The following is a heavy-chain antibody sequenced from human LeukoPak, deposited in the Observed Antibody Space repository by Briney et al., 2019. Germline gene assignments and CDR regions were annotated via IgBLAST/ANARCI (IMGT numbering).Heavy chain of an antibody. V-gene: IGHV1-69*04. Sequence: SVKVSCKASGGTFSSYAISWVRQAPGQGLEWMGRIIPILGIANYAQKFQGRVTITADKSTSTAYMELSSLRSDDTAVYYCARRSITIFGVVIHYYFDYWGQGTLVTVSS. CDR2: IIPILGIA. J-gene: IGHJ4*02. CDR3: ARRSITIFGVVIHYYFDY. D-gene: IGHD3-3*01. CDR1: GGTFSSYA.